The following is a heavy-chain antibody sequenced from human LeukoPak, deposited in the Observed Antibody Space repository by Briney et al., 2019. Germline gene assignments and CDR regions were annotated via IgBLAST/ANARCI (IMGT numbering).Heavy chain of an antibody. J-gene: IGHJ4*02. D-gene: IGHD6-19*01. Sequence: ASVKVSCKASGYTFTSYYMHWVRQAPGQGLEWMGIINPSGGSTSYAQKFQGRVTMTRDTSTGTVYMELSSLRSEDTAVYYCARDPPEQWLDTGSFDYWGQGTLVTVSS. V-gene: IGHV1-46*01. CDR1: GYTFTSYY. CDR2: INPSGGST. CDR3: ARDPPEQWLDTGSFDY.